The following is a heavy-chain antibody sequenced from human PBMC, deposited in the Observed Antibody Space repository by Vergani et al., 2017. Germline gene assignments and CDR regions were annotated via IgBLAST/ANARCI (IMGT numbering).Heavy chain of an antibody. CDR3: APIGYRRWGYYFGY. CDR2: ICHTEDT. D-gene: IGHD2-2*02. J-gene: IGHJ4*02. CDR1: GDSISSNNC. Sequence: QVRLEESGPGLVKPPGTLSLICAVSGDSISSNNCWPWVRQPPGKGLEWIGEICHTEDTKYSPSLKSRVTVSVDESRNLFSLRLNSVTAADTAVYYCAPIGYRRWGYYFGYWGQEILVTVSS. V-gene: IGHV4-4*03.